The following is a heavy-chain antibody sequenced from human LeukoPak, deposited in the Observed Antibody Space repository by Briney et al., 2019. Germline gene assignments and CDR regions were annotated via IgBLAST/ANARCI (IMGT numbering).Heavy chain of an antibody. V-gene: IGHV1-2*02. CDR2: INPNSGGT. J-gene: IGHJ4*02. D-gene: IGHD1-26*01. Sequence: ASVKVSCKASGYTFTGYYMHWVRQAPGQGLEWMGWINPNSGGTNYAQEFQGRVTMTRDTSISTAYMELSRLRSDDTAVYYCARDLGEATLLFDYWGQGTLVTVSS. CDR1: GYTFTGYY. CDR3: ARDLGEATLLFDY.